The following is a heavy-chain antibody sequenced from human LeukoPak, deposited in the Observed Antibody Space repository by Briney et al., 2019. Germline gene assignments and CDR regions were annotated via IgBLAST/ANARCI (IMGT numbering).Heavy chain of an antibody. V-gene: IGHV1-69*06. Sequence: ASVKVSCKASGGTFSSYAISWVRQAPGQGLEWMGGIIPIFGTANYAQKFQGRVTITADKSTSTAYMELSSLRSEDTAVYYCARGVPAAKLYFYYYYMDVWGKGTTVTISS. CDR3: ARGVPAAKLYFYYYYMDV. D-gene: IGHD2-2*01. J-gene: IGHJ6*03. CDR2: IIPIFGTA. CDR1: GGTFSSYA.